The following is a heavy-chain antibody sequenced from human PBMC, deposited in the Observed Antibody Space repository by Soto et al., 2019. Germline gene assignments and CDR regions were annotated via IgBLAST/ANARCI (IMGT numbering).Heavy chain of an antibody. CDR1: GFTFSSYA. D-gene: IGHD3-3*01. CDR3: VKDLNFDFWTGYRYYAMEI. CDR2: INGNGRKT. Sequence: PGGSLRLSCAASGFTFSSYAMNWVRQAPGKGLEWVSSINGNGRKTSYADSVRGRFKISRDNSKKTLFLHVNTLRAEDTAVYYCVKDLNFDFWTGYRYYAMEIWGQGTKVTV. V-gene: IGHV3-23*01. J-gene: IGHJ3*01.